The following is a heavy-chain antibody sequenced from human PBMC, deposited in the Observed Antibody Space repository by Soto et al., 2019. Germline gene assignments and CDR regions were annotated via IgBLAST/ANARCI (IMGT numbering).Heavy chain of an antibody. CDR2: ISYDGSEK. D-gene: IGHD3-22*01. V-gene: IGHV3-7*04. CDR3: ARGDYYDSSGPFSDAFDI. J-gene: IGHJ3*02. CDR1: GFTFSTYA. Sequence: GGSLRLSCAASGFTFSTYAIHWVRQAPGKWLEWVALISYDGSEKWYVDSVKGRFTISRDNAKNSLYLQMNGLRAEDTAVYYCARGDYYDSSGPFSDAFDIWGQGTMVTVSS.